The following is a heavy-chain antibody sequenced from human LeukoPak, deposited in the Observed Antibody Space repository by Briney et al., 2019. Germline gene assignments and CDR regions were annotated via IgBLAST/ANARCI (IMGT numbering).Heavy chain of an antibody. CDR1: GFTFSSYS. J-gene: IGHJ3*02. V-gene: IGHV3-21*01. Sequence: GGSLRLSGAASGFTFSSYSMNWVRQAPGKGLEWVSSISSSSSYIYYADSVKGRFTSSRDNAKNSLYLQMNSLRAEDTAVYYCARDATVTTSDAFDIWGQGTMVTVSS. CDR3: ARDATVTTSDAFDI. CDR2: ISSSSSYI. D-gene: IGHD4-17*01.